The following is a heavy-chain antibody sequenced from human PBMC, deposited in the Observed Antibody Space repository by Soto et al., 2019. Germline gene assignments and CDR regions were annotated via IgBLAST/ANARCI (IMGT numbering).Heavy chain of an antibody. CDR3: ARYDAESGSNKIDP. D-gene: IGHD5-12*01. CDR2: IFYSGST. Sequence: QVQLQESGPGLVKPSETLSVTCTGSGGSVSSRSHFWSWIRQPPGGGLQWIGYIFYSGSTNYHPSRKRRPTLSVDTSRNQFSLRLTSVTAADTAFYYCARYDAESGSNKIDPWGQGTLVTVSS. CDR1: GGSVSSRSHF. J-gene: IGHJ5*02. V-gene: IGHV4-61*01.